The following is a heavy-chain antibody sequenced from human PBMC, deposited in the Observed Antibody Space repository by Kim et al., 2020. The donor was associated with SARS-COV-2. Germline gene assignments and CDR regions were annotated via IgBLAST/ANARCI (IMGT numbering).Heavy chain of an antibody. CDR2: IWSDGSQK. V-gene: IGHV3-33*01. CDR3: ARVFDTHYFDL. J-gene: IGHJ2*01. CDR1: GFTFGIYG. D-gene: IGHD5-18*01. Sequence: GGSLRLSCAASGFTFGIYGMHWVRQAPGKGLEWVAIIWSDGSQKYSAASVKGRFTISRDNSKNMLYLQMNSLSAEDTAVYYCARVFDTHYFDLWGRGTL.